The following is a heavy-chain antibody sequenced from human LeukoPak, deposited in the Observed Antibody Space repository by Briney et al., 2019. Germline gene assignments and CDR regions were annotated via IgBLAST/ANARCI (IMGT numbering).Heavy chain of an antibody. D-gene: IGHD1-26*01. CDR3: ARLSGSYYLYYFDY. Sequence: ASVKVSCKASGYTFTSYGISWVRQAPGQGLEWMGWISAYNDNTNYVQKLQGRVTMTTDTSTSTAYMELRSLRSDDTAVYYCARLSGSYYLYYFDYWGQGTLVTVSS. CDR1: GYTFTSYG. CDR2: ISAYNDNT. J-gene: IGHJ4*02. V-gene: IGHV1-18*01.